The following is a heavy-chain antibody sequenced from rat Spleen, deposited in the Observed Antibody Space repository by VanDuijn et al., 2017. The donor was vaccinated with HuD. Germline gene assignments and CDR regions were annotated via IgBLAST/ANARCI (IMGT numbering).Heavy chain of an antibody. CDR3: ALHTTGPMDA. J-gene: IGHJ4*01. CDR2: ITSGGSNT. V-gene: IGHV5-25*01. D-gene: IGHD1-9*01. CDR1: GFTFSSFA. Sequence: EVQLVESGGGLVQPGRSLKLSCAASGFTFSSFAMAWVRQAPKKGLEWVATITSGGSNTYYPDSVKGRFTISRDNAKSTLYLQMDSLRSEDTATYYCALHTTGPMDAWGQGASVTVSS.